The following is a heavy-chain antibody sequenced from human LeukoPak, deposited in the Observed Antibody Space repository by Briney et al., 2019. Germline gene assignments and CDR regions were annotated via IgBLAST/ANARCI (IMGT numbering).Heavy chain of an antibody. V-gene: IGHV1-2*02. CDR3: ARAYYDILTGYYFAGGY. CDR1: GYTFTGYY. J-gene: IGHJ4*02. D-gene: IGHD3-9*01. Sequence: ASVKVSCKASGYTFTGYYMHWVRQAPGQGLEWMGWINSNSGGTNYAQKFQGRVTMTRDTSISTAYMELSRLRSDDTAVYYCARAYYDILTGYYFAGGYWGQGTLVTVSS. CDR2: INSNSGGT.